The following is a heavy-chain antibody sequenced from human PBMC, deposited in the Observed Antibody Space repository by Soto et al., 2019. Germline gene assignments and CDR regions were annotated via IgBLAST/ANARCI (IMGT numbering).Heavy chain of an antibody. CDR2: ISGSGGST. J-gene: IGHJ4*02. Sequence: GGSLRLSCAASGFTFSSYAMSWVRQAPGKGLEWVSAISGSGGSTYYADSVKGRFTISRDNSKNTLYLQMNSLRAEDTAVYYCAKDRYGSGSYRNYFDYWGQGTLVTVSS. CDR3: AKDRYGSGSYRNYFDY. V-gene: IGHV3-23*01. D-gene: IGHD3-10*01. CDR1: GFTFSSYA.